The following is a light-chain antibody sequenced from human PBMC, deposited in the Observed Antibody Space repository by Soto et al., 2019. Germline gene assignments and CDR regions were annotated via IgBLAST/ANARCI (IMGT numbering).Light chain of an antibody. CDR2: AVT. J-gene: IGLJ1*01. CDR1: SSDVRGYNY. Sequence: QSVLTQPRSVSGSPGQSVTISCTGTSSDVRGYNYVSWYQQYPGKAPKVMIYAVTKRPSGVPDRISGTKSGNTASLTISGLQAEDEAYYYCCSYAGSYTLYVFGTGTKLTVL. CDR3: CSYAGSYTLYV. V-gene: IGLV2-11*01.